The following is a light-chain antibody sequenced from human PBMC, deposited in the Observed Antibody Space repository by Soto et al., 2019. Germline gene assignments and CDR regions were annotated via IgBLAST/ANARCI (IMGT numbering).Light chain of an antibody. J-gene: IGKJ1*01. Sequence: IVLMQSPATLSVSPGERATLSCWASQSVRSSVALYQQRPGQAPRLLIFDASSRAAGISAKFSGGGSGTDFTLTISGLESEDAAVYYCQQYDNWPPTFGQGTKVEVK. CDR3: QQYDNWPPT. V-gene: IGKV3-15*01. CDR2: DAS. CDR1: QSVRSS.